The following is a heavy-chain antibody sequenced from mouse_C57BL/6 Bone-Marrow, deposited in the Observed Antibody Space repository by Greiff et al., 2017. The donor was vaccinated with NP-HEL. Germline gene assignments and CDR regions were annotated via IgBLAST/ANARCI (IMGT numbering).Heavy chain of an antibody. CDR2: IDPSDSYT. V-gene: IGHV1-50*01. CDR3: ARGYDYDEAY. J-gene: IGHJ3*01. D-gene: IGHD2-4*01. CDR1: GYTFTSYW. Sequence: VQLQQPGAELVKPGASVKLSCKASGYTFTSYWMQWVKQRPGQGLEWIGEIDPSDSYTNYNQKFKGKATLTVDTSSSTAYMQLSSLTSEDSAVYYCARGYDYDEAYWGQGTLVTVSA.